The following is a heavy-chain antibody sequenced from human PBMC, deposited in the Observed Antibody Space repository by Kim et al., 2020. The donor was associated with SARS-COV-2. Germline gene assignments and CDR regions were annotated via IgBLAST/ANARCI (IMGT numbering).Heavy chain of an antibody. D-gene: IGHD2-2*02. V-gene: IGHV3-74*01. CDR1: EFTFSSYW. CDR3: ARQYTTTSIGLFDP. J-gene: IGHJ5*02. Sequence: GGSLRLSCAAFEFTFSSYWMHWVRQVPGKGLVWVSRINPDGSSINYADSVKGRFTISRDNARRTLYLQMDSLRAEDTAVYYCARQYTTTSIGLFDPWGQGTLVTVSP. CDR2: INPDGSSI.